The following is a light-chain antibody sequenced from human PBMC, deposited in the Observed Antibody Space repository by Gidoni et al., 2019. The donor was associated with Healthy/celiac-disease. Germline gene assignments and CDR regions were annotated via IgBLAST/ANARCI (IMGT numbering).Light chain of an antibody. CDR2: GAS. J-gene: IGKJ1*01. Sequence: DIVLTQSPGTLSLSPGERATPSCRARQSVSSSYLAWYQQKPGQAPRLLIYGASSRATGIPDRFSGSGSGTDFTLTISRLEPEDFAVYYCQQYGSSPRTFGQGTKVEIK. CDR3: QQYGSSPRT. V-gene: IGKV3-20*01. CDR1: QSVSSSY.